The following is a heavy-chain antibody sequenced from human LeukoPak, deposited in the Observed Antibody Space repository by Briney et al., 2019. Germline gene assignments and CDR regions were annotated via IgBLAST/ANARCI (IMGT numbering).Heavy chain of an antibody. CDR1: GFTFSKYW. V-gene: IGHV3-74*01. CDR2: INTDGTVT. D-gene: IGHD6-19*01. CDR3: ATKQWLAPPPDS. J-gene: IGHJ4*02. Sequence: GSLRLSCAASGFTFSKYWMLWVRQAPGKGLGSVSRINTDGTVTTYADSVKGRFTVSRDNADNTMFLQMNSVRDEDTAVYYCATKQWLAPPPDSWGQGTPVTVSS.